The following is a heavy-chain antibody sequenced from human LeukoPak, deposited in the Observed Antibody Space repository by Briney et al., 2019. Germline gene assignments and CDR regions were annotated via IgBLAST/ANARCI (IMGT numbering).Heavy chain of an antibody. CDR2: ISGSGGST. CDR1: GFTFSSYA. CDR3: AGSTHNYYYYGMDV. D-gene: IGHD2-2*01. V-gene: IGHV3-23*01. J-gene: IGHJ6*02. Sequence: PGGSLRLSCAASGFTFSSYAMSWVRQAPGKGLEWVSAISGSGGSTYYADSVKGRFTISRDNSKNTLYLQMNSLRAEDTAVYYCAGSTHNYYYYGMDVWGQGTTVTVSS.